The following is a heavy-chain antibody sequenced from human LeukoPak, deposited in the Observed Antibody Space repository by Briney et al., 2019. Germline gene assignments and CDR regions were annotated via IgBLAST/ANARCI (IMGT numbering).Heavy chain of an antibody. CDR2: INSDGSTA. Sequence: GGSLRLSCAASGFTFSGYWMHWVRQGPGKGLVWVSHINSDGSTANYADSVKGRFTISRDNAKNTLYLQMNSLRAEDTAVYYCASGPDYGDYNYWGRGTLVTVSS. CDR1: GFTFSGYW. J-gene: IGHJ4*02. CDR3: ASGPDYGDYNY. D-gene: IGHD4-17*01. V-gene: IGHV3-74*01.